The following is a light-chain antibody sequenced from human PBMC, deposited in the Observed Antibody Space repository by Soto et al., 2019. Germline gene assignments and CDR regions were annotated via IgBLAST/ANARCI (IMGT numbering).Light chain of an antibody. V-gene: IGKV3-11*01. CDR2: DAS. CDR1: QSVGSY. CDR3: QQRSNWPPIT. Sequence: EIVLTQSPATLSLSPGERATLSCRASQSVGSYLAWYQQKPGQAPMLLIYDASNRATGIPARFSGSGSGTDFTLTISSLEPEDFAVYYCQQRSNWPPITFGQGTRLEI. J-gene: IGKJ5*01.